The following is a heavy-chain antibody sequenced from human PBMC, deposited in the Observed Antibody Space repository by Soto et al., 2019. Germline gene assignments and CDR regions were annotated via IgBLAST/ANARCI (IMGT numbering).Heavy chain of an antibody. CDR3: ARRLADSFYYRYGMDV. Sequence: PGESLKISCKGSGYSFTSYWIGWVRQMPGKGLEWMGIIYPGDSDTRYSPSFQGQVTISADKSISTAYLQWSSLKASDTAMYYCARRLADSFYYRYGMDVWGQGTTVTVSS. J-gene: IGHJ6*02. CDR2: IYPGDSDT. V-gene: IGHV5-51*01. D-gene: IGHD3-16*02. CDR1: GYSFTSYW.